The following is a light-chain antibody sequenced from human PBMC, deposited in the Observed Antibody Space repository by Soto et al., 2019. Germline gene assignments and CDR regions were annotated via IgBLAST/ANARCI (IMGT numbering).Light chain of an antibody. J-gene: IGLJ3*02. CDR2: GNS. CDR3: QSYDSSLSGSGV. Sequence: QSVVTQPPSVSGAPGQRVTISCTGSSSNIGAGYDVHWYQQLPGTAPKLLIYGNSNRPSGVPDRFSGSKSGTSASLAITGLQAEDDADYYCQSYDSSLSGSGVFGGGTKLTVL. CDR1: SSNIGAGYD. V-gene: IGLV1-40*01.